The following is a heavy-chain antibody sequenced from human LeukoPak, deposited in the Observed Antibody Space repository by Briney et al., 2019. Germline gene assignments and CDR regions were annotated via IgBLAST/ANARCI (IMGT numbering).Heavy chain of an antibody. Sequence: GGSLRLSCAASGFTFDDYAMHWVRQAPGKGLEWVSGISWNSGSIGYADSVKGRLTISRDNAKNSLYLQMNSLRSEDTAVYYCVTSYGFSNPYWGQGTLVTVSS. D-gene: IGHD3-16*01. V-gene: IGHV3-9*01. CDR2: ISWNSGSI. CDR3: VTSYGFSNPY. CDR1: GFTFDDYA. J-gene: IGHJ4*02.